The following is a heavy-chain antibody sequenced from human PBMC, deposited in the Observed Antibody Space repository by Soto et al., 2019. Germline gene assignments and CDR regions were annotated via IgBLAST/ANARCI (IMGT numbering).Heavy chain of an antibody. Sequence: QVQVVESGGGVVQPGRSLRLSCVASRFTFSSYAMHWVRQAPGKGLEWVAVISYDGYNKYYADSVKGRFTISRDNPKNTLSLQMNSLRTEDTAVYYCARESEALDVRGQGTMVTVSS. V-gene: IGHV3-30-3*01. J-gene: IGHJ3*01. CDR2: ISYDGYNK. CDR1: RFTFSSYA. CDR3: ARESEALDV.